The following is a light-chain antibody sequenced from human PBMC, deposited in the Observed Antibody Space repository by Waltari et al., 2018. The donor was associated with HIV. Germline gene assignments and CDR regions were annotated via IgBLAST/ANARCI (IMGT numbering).Light chain of an antibody. CDR1: NSDIGSYDY. J-gene: IGLJ2*01. CDR3: SSFADRDGFYVL. CDR2: EVT. Sequence: LTQPPSASGSPGQSVTLSCTGSNSDIGSYDYVSWYQLHPGKAHKLVISEVTKRPSGVSDRFSGSKSANTAFLTVSGLQAEDEADYYCSSFADRDGFYVLFGGGTRLTVL. V-gene: IGLV2-8*01.